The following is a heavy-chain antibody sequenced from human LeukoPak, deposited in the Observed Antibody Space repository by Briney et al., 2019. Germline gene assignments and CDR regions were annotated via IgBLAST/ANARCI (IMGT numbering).Heavy chain of an antibody. Sequence: SETLSLTCTVSGGSISSYYWSWIRQPAGKGLEWIGRIYTSGSTNYNPSLKSRVTMSVDTSKNQFSLKLSSVTAADTAVYYCARDTVYGDYDNWFDPWGQGTLVTVSP. CDR1: GGSISSYY. CDR3: ARDTVYGDYDNWFDP. J-gene: IGHJ5*02. D-gene: IGHD4-17*01. V-gene: IGHV4-4*07. CDR2: IYTSGST.